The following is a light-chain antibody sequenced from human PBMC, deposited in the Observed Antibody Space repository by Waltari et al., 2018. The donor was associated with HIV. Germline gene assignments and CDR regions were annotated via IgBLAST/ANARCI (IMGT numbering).Light chain of an antibody. CDR3: AAWDDSLNGPGVV. CDR1: SSNIGSNT. CDR2: SNN. Sequence: QSVLTQPPSASGTPGQRVTISCSGSSSNIGSNTVNWYQQLPGTAPKLLIYSNNQRPSGVPDRVSGSKSGTSASLAISGRQSEDEADYYCAAWDDSLNGPGVVFGGGTKLTVL. V-gene: IGLV1-44*01. J-gene: IGLJ2*01.